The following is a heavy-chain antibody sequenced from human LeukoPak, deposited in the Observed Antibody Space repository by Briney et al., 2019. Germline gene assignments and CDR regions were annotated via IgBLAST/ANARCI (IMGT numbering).Heavy chain of an antibody. D-gene: IGHD1-26*01. V-gene: IGHV3-66*01. J-gene: IGHJ4*02. CDR2: IYSGGST. CDR1: GFTVSSNY. CDR3: ARDLEVGATDY. Sequence: GGSLRLSCAASGFTVSSNYMSWVRQAPGKGLEWVSVIYSGGSTYYADSVKGRFTISRDNSKNTLYLQMNSLRAEDTAVYYCARDLEVGATDYWGQGTLVTVSS.